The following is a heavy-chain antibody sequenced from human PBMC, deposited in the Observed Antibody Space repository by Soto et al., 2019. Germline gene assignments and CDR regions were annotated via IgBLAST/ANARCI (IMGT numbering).Heavy chain of an antibody. V-gene: IGHV3-13*01. J-gene: IGHJ3*02. CDR3: AREKTGDLAFDI. D-gene: IGHD7-27*01. Sequence: GWSLRLSCAASGFTFSSYDMHWVRQATGKGLEWVSAIGTAGDTYYPGSVKGRFTISRENAKNSLYLQMNSLRAGDTAVYDCAREKTGDLAFDIWGQGTMVTVSS. CDR2: IGTAGDT. CDR1: GFTFSSYD.